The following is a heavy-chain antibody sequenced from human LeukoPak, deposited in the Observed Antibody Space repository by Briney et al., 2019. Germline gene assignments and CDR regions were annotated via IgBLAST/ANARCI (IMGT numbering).Heavy chain of an antibody. CDR2: IYYSGST. D-gene: IGHD4-11*01. J-gene: IGHJ6*03. CDR3: ARGHYSNYYYYYYMDV. Sequence: PSETLSLTCAVSGGSISSYYWSWIRQPPGKGLEWIAYIYYSGSTNYNPSLKSRVTIPVDTSKNQFSLKLNSVTAADTAVYYCARGHYSNYYYYYYMDVWGKGTTVTVSS. CDR1: GGSISSYY. V-gene: IGHV4-59*01.